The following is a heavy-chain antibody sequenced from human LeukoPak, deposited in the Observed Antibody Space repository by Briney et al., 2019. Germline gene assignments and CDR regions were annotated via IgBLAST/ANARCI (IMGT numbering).Heavy chain of an antibody. V-gene: IGHV3-21*01. Sequence: GGSLRLSCAASGFTFSSYSMNWVRQAPGKGLEGVSSISSSSSYIYYADSVKGRFTISRDNAKNSLYLQMNSLRAEDTAVYYCARDQEDYGSGSYGAFDIWGQGTMVTVSS. CDR2: ISSSSSYI. J-gene: IGHJ3*02. CDR3: ARDQEDYGSGSYGAFDI. CDR1: GFTFSSYS. D-gene: IGHD3-10*01.